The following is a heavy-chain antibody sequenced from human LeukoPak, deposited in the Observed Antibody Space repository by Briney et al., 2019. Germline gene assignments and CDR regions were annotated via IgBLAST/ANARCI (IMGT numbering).Heavy chain of an antibody. Sequence: GGSLRLSCAASGFTFDDYAMHWVRQAPGKGLEWVSGISWNSGSIGYADSAKGRFTISRDNAKNSLYLQMNSLRAEDTAVYYCAKHKGFYSNARPGMDVWGQGTTVTVSS. V-gene: IGHV3-9*01. D-gene: IGHD4-11*01. CDR3: AKHKGFYSNARPGMDV. J-gene: IGHJ6*02. CDR2: ISWNSGSI. CDR1: GFTFDDYA.